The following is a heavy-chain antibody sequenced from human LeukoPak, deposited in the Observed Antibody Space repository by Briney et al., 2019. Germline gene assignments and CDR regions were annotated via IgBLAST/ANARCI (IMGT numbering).Heavy chain of an antibody. V-gene: IGHV3-30-3*01. CDR2: ISFDGNNE. J-gene: IGHJ4*02. Sequence: GGSLRLSCAASGFTFSNYAMHWVRQAPGKGLEWLAVISFDGNNEYYADSVKGRFTISRDNSKNTLYLQMYSLRGEDAAVYYCASTSRGVIDYWGQGTLVTVSS. D-gene: IGHD3-10*01. CDR3: ASTSRGVIDY. CDR1: GFTFSNYA.